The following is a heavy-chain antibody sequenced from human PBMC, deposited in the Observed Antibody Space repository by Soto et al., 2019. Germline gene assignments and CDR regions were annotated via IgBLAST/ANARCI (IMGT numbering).Heavy chain of an antibody. Sequence: GGSLRLSCAASGFTFSSYAMSWVRQAPGKGLEWVSAISGSGGSTYYADSVKGRFTISRDNSKNTLYLQMNSLRAEDTAVYYCAKDGVSHQAGLDDAFDIWGQGTMVTVSS. D-gene: IGHD3-16*01. CDR1: GFTFSSYA. V-gene: IGHV3-23*01. J-gene: IGHJ3*02. CDR2: ISGSGGST. CDR3: AKDGVSHQAGLDDAFDI.